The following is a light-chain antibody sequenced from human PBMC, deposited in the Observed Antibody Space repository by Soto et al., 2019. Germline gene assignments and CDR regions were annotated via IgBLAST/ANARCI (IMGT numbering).Light chain of an antibody. Sequence: QPVLTQPPSVSGAPGQRVTISCTGSSSNIGAGYNVHWYQQLPGTAPKLLIYGNSNRPSGVPDRFSGSKSGTSASLAITGLHAEDEADYYCQSYDSSLSGFVVFGGGTKLTVL. CDR1: SSNIGAGYN. J-gene: IGLJ2*01. CDR2: GNS. CDR3: QSYDSSLSGFVV. V-gene: IGLV1-40*01.